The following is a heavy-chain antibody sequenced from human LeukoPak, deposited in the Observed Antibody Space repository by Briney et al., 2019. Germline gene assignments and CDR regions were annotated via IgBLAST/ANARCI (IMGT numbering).Heavy chain of an antibody. J-gene: IGHJ4*02. CDR2: VDPEDGEA. D-gene: IGHD1-7*01. CDR1: GFTLTELS. Sequence: ASVKVSCKVSGFTLTELSMHWVRQAPGKGLEWMGGVDPEDGEAIYAQKFHGRVTMTEDTSTDTAYMELSSLRSEDTAVYYCATPHVRRELPFYWGQGTLVTVSS. CDR3: ATPHVRRELPFY. V-gene: IGHV1-24*01.